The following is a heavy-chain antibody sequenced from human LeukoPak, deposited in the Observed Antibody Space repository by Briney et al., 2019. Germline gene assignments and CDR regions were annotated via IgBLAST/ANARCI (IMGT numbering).Heavy chain of an antibody. CDR2: IDGGGAT. CDR1: GGSISNDDFY. V-gene: IGHV4-61*02. J-gene: IGHJ6*02. CDR3: ARGHRGIIMVRGVPPIKV. Sequence: PSQTLSLTCAVSGGSISNDDFYWSWIRQPAGKGLEWIARIDGGGATNYNPSLKSRVRISADTSKNQFSLKLSSVTAADTAVYYCARGHRGIIMVRGVPPIKVWGQGTTVTVSS. D-gene: IGHD3-10*01.